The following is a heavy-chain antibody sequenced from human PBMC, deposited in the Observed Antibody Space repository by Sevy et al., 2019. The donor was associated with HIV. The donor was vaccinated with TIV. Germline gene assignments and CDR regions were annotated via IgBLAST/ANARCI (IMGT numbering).Heavy chain of an antibody. V-gene: IGHV4-59*01. CDR2: IYYSGST. CDR3: ARDPYGYCSGGSCYPGHWFDP. J-gene: IGHJ5*02. D-gene: IGHD2-15*01. CDR1: GGSISSYY. Sequence: SETLSLTCTVSGGSISSYYWSWIRQPPGKGLEWIGSIYYSGSTNYNPSLKSRVTISVDTSKNQFSLKLSSVTAADTAVYYCARDPYGYCSGGSCYPGHWFDPWGQGTLVTVSS.